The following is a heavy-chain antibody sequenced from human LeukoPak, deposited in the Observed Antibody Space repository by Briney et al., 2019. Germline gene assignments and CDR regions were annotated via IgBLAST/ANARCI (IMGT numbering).Heavy chain of an antibody. CDR3: ATYSSLNRREFQY. J-gene: IGHJ1*01. Sequence: GGSLRLSCEGSGFTFSNYWMGWVRQAPGKGLQWVANIKTDGSEKYYVDSVKGRFTISRDNAKNSLHLQMNSLRAEDTAVYYCATYSSLNRREFQYWGQGTLLTVS. CDR1: GFTFSNYW. D-gene: IGHD3-22*01. V-gene: IGHV3-7*01. CDR2: IKTDGSEK.